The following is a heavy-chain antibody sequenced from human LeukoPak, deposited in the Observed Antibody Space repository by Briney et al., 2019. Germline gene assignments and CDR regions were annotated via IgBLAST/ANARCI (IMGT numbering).Heavy chain of an antibody. Sequence: SETLSLTCAVYGGSFSGYYWSWIRQPPGKGLEWIGEINHSGSTNYNPSLKSRVTISVDTSKNQFSLKLSSVTAADTAVYYCARCSADDFWSGYQSSGPYYFDYCGQGTLVTVSS. CDR1: GGSFSGYY. CDR3: ARCSADDFWSGYQSSGPYYFDY. V-gene: IGHV4-34*01. D-gene: IGHD3-3*01. CDR2: INHSGST. J-gene: IGHJ4*02.